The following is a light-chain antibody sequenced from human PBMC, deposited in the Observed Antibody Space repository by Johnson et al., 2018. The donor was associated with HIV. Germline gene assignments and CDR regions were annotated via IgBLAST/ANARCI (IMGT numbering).Light chain of an antibody. CDR2: ENN. J-gene: IGLJ1*01. CDR3: GTWDSSLSAYV. CDR1: SSNIGNNY. V-gene: IGLV1-51*02. Sequence: QSVLTQPPSVSAAPGQKVTISCSGSSSNIGNNYVSWYQQLPGTAPKLLIYENNKRPSGIPDRFSGSKSGTSATLGITGLQTGDEADYYCGTWDSSLSAYVFGTGPKVTGL.